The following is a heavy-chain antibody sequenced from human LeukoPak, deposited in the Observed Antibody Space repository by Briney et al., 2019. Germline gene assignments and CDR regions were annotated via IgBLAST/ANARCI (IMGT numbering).Heavy chain of an antibody. CDR2: IKQDGSEK. D-gene: IGHD4-17*01. Sequence: GGPLRLSCAASGFTFSSYWIRWPRESPGKGLEWVANIKQDGSEKYYVDSVKGRFTISRDNAKNSLYLQMNSLRAEDTAVYYCARDRDYGDYLNAFDIWGQGTMVTVSS. CDR1: GFTFSSYW. J-gene: IGHJ3*02. CDR3: ARDRDYGDYLNAFDI. V-gene: IGHV3-7*01.